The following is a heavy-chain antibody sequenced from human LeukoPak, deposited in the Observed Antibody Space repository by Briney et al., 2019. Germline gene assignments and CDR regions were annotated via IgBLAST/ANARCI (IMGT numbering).Heavy chain of an antibody. Sequence: PGGSLRLSCAASGFTFSSYWMHWVRQAPGKGLVWVSRINTDGSSTTYADSVKGRFTISRDNAKNKLYLQMNSLRAEDTAVYYCASGVGLTLRDFWGQGTLLTVSS. V-gene: IGHV3-74*01. CDR3: ASGVGLTLRDF. CDR1: GFTFSSYW. J-gene: IGHJ4*02. CDR2: INTDGSST. D-gene: IGHD1-26*01.